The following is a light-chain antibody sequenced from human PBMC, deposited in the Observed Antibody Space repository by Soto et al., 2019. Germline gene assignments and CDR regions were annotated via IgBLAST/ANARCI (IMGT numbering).Light chain of an antibody. J-gene: IGKJ5*01. CDR1: QSVSSSY. Sequence: EIVLTQSPGTLSLSPGERATLSCRASQSVSSSYLAWYQQKPGQALRLLIYGASSRATGIPDRFSGRGSGTDFSLTISRLELEDFAVYYCQQYGFLITFGQGTLLEIK. CDR2: GAS. CDR3: QQYGFLIT. V-gene: IGKV3-20*01.